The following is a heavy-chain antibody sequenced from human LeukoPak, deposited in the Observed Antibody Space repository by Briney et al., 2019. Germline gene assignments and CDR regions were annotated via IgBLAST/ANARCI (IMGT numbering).Heavy chain of an antibody. CDR3: ARSPYVWGSYRNNYFDY. CDR1: GGSISSYY. V-gene: IGHV4-4*07. CDR2: IYTSGST. J-gene: IGHJ4*02. D-gene: IGHD3-16*02. Sequence: SETLSLTCTVSGGSISSYYWSWIRQPAGKGLEWIGRIYTSGSTNYNPSLKNRVTMSVDTSKNQFSLKLSSVTAADTAVYYCARSPYVWGSYRNNYFDYWGQGTLVTVSS.